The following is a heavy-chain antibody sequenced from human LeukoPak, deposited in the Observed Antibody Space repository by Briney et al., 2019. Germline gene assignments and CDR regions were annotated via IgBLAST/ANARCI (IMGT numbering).Heavy chain of an antibody. CDR3: AMIPYCTTATCYYFDY. Sequence: VASVKVSCKTSGYTFTTYGISWVRQAPGQGLEWMGWISTYSGNTNYAQKLQGRVTMTTDTSTSTAYMELRSLRSDDTAVYYCAMIPYCTTATCYYFDYWGQGTLVTVSS. V-gene: IGHV1-18*01. D-gene: IGHD2-2*01. CDR2: ISTYSGNT. J-gene: IGHJ4*02. CDR1: GYTFTTYG.